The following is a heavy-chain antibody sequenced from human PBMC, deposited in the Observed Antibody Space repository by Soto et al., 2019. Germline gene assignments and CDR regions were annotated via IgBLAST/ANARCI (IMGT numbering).Heavy chain of an antibody. CDR2: ITTDKGKT. Sequence: QVQRVQSGPEVKKPGASVKVSCKTSGYTFTSFGISWVRQAPGQGLEWMGWITTDKGKTNYAQKFQSRVTMTTDTSTSTAYMELRSLRSDDTAVYYCATRSPAFDYWGQGTLVTVSS. V-gene: IGHV1-18*01. J-gene: IGHJ4*02. CDR3: ATRSPAFDY. CDR1: GYTFTSFG.